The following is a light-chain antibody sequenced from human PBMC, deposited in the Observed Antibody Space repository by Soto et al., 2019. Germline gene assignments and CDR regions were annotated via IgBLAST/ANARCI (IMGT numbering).Light chain of an antibody. CDR3: QQYNNWPRT. V-gene: IGKV3-15*01. CDR1: QSVSSSN. CDR2: GAS. Sequence: EIVLTQSPGTLSLSPGERATLSCGASQSVSSSNLAWYQQKPGQAPRLLIYGASTRATGIPARFSGSGSGTEFTLTISSLQPEDFAVYYCQQYNNWPRTFGQGTKVDIK. J-gene: IGKJ1*01.